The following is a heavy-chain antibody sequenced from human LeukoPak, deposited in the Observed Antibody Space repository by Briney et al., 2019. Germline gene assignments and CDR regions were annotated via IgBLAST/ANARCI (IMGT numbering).Heavy chain of an antibody. CDR2: ISYDGSNK. V-gene: IGHV3-30*18. J-gene: IGHJ4*02. CDR1: GFTFSSYA. D-gene: IGHD6-19*01. Sequence: PGGSLRLSCAASGFTFSSYAMSWVRQAPGKGLEWVAVISYDGSNKYYADSVKGRFTISRDNSKNTLYLQMNSLRAEDTAVYYCAKDRRYSSGWYDYWGQGTLVTVSS. CDR3: AKDRRYSSGWYDY.